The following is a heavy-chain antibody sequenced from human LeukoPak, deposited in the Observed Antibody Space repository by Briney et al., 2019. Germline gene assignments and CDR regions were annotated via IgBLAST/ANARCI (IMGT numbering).Heavy chain of an antibody. J-gene: IGHJ6*02. Sequence: GGSLRLSCAASGFTFSNYWMSWVRQAPGKGLEWVAVISYDGRNKYYVDSVKGRFTISRDNSKNTLYLQMNSLRAEDTAVYYCARVLSWWIPGPYYYGMDVWGQGTTVTVSS. CDR3: ARVLSWWIPGPYYYGMDV. CDR2: ISYDGRNK. V-gene: IGHV3-30*03. D-gene: IGHD2-15*01. CDR1: GFTFSNYW.